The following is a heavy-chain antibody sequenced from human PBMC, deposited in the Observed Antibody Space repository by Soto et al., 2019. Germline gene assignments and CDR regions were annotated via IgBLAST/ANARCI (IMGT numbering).Heavy chain of an antibody. J-gene: IGHJ6*02. CDR1: GHTFTSYD. D-gene: IGHD6-19*01. CDR2: MNPNSGNT. Sequence: GASVKVSCKASGHTFTSYDSNWVRQATGQGLEWMGWMNPNSGNTGYAQKFQGRVTMTRNTSISTAYMELSSLRSEDTAVYYCARGQWLGLYYYYGMDVWGQGTTVTV. V-gene: IGHV1-8*01. CDR3: ARGQWLGLYYYYGMDV.